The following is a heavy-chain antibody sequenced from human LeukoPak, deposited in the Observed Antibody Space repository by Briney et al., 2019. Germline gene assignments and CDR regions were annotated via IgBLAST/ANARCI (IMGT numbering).Heavy chain of an antibody. J-gene: IGHJ6*03. D-gene: IGHD4-17*01. V-gene: IGHV3-66*01. Sequence: PGGSLRLSCAASGFTVSSNYMSWVRQAPGKGLEWVSVIYSGGSTYYADSVKGRFTISRDNSKNTLYLQMNSLRAEDTAVYYCASCTSGEDYYYYYYMDVWGKGTTVTISS. CDR1: GFTVSSNY. CDR3: ASCTSGEDYYYYYYMDV. CDR2: IYSGGST.